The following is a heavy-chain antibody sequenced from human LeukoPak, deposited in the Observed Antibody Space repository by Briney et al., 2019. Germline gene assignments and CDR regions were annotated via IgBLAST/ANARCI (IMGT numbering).Heavy chain of an antibody. CDR1: GGSFSGYY. J-gene: IGHJ4*02. Sequence: SETLSLTCAVDGGSFSGYYWSWIRQPPGKGLEWIGEINHSGSTNYNPFLKSRVTISVDTSKNQFSLKLGSVTAADTAVYYCARVRGGYYYDSSGYGRVFDYWGQGTLVTVSS. D-gene: IGHD3-22*01. CDR3: ARVRGGYYYDSSGYGRVFDY. V-gene: IGHV4-34*01. CDR2: INHSGST.